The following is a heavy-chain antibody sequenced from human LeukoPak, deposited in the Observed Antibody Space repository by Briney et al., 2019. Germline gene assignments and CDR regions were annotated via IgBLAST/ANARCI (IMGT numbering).Heavy chain of an antibody. V-gene: IGHV1-69*06. CDR1: GGTFNNYA. CDR2: IIPIFGTA. CDR3: ARANWNYDYYYYYYMDV. J-gene: IGHJ6*03. Sequence: ASVKVSCKASGGTFNNYAVSWVRQAPGQGLEWMGGIIPIFGTANYAQKFQGRVTITADKSTSTAYMELSSLRSEDTAVYYRARANWNYDYYYYYYMDVWGKGTTVTVSS. D-gene: IGHD1-7*01.